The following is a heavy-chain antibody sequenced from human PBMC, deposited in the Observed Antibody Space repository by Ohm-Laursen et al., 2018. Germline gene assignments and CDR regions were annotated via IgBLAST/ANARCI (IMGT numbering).Heavy chain of an antibody. CDR2: ISSSSSYI. CDR1: GFTFSAYV. D-gene: IGHD3-3*01. V-gene: IGHV3-21*01. CDR3: AREPATYYDFWSGPAPFDY. J-gene: IGHJ4*02. Sequence: SLRLSCAVSGFTFSAYVMNWVRQAPGKGLEWVSSISSSSSYIYYADSVKGRFTISRDNAKNSLYLQMNSLRAEDTAVYYCAREPATYYDFWSGPAPFDYWGQGTLVTVSS.